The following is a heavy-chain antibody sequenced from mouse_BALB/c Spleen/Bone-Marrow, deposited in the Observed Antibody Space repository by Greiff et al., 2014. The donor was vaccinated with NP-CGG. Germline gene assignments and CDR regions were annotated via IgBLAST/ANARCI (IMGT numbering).Heavy chain of an antibody. CDR2: IYPGNVNT. CDR3: ARSFYGRSMDY. CDR1: GYTFTSYY. Sequence: QLQESGPELVKPGASVRISCKASGYTFTSYYIHWLKQRPGQGLEWTGWIYPGNVNTKYNEKFKGKATLTADKSSGTAYMQLSSLTSEDSAVYFCARSFYGRSMDYWGQGTSVTVSS. V-gene: IGHV1S56*01. D-gene: IGHD1-1*01. J-gene: IGHJ4*01.